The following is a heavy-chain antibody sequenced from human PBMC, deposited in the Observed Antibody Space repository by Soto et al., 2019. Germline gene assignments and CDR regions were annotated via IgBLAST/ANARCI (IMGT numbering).Heavy chain of an antibody. Sequence: GGSLRLSCAASGFTFSNAWMSWVRQAPGKGLEWVGRIKSKTDGGTTDYAAPVKGRFTISRDDSKNTLYLQMNSLKTEDTAVYYCTTYSSGYDYYFDYWGQGTLVTVSS. CDR2: IKSKTDGGTT. CDR3: TTYSSGYDYYFDY. V-gene: IGHV3-15*01. D-gene: IGHD5-12*01. CDR1: GFTFSNAW. J-gene: IGHJ4*02.